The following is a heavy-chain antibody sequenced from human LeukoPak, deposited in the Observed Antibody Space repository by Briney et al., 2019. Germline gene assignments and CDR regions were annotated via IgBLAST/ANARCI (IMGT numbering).Heavy chain of an antibody. D-gene: IGHD2-21*02. CDR2: INHSGST. J-gene: IGHJ1*01. CDR3: ARGDLAYCGGDCYSEYFQH. Sequence: PSETLSLTCAVYGGSFSGYYWSWIRQPPGKGLEWIGEINHSGSTNYNPSLKSRVTISVDTSKNQFSLQLNSVTPEDTAVYYCARGDLAYCGGDCYSEYFQHWGQGTLVTVSS. V-gene: IGHV4-34*01. CDR1: GGSFSGYY.